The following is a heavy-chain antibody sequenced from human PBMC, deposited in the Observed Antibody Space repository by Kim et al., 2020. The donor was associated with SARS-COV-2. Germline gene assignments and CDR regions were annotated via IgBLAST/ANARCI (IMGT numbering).Heavy chain of an antibody. V-gene: IGHV3-30-3*01. CDR3: ARDIRDVYDYIWGSYLD. CDR2: ISYDGSNK. D-gene: IGHD3-16*02. Sequence: GGSLRLSCAASGFTFSSYAMHWVRQAPGKGLEWVAVISYDGSNKYYADSVKGRFTISRDNSKNTLYLQMNSLRAEDTAVYYCARDIRDVYDYIWGSYLD. CDR1: GFTFSSYA. J-gene: IGHJ3*02.